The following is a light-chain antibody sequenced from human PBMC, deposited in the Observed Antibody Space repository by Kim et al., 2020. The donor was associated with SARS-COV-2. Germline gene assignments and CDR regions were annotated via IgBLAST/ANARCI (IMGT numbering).Light chain of an antibody. J-gene: IGLJ1*01. Sequence: QSALTQPRSVSGSPGQSVAISCAGSSSDVGGYTYVSWYQQHPDKAPQLIFYDVPQRPSGLPDRFSGNKSGTTASLTISVHQAEDEADYYCGSYVGIYSYVLGSGTKVTVL. CDR2: DVP. CDR3: GSYVGIYSYV. CDR1: SSDVGGYTY. V-gene: IGLV2-11*01.